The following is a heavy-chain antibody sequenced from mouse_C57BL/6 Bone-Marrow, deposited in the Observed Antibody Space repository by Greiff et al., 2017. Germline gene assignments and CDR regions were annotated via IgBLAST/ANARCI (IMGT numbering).Heavy chain of an antibody. Sequence: VKLQQPGAELVKPGASVKLSCKASGYTFTSYWMHWVKQRPGQGLEWIGMIHPNSGSTNYNEKFKSKATLTVDKSSSTAYMQLSSLTSEDSAVYYCAREGYYGSSRTFAYWGQGTLVTVSA. J-gene: IGHJ3*01. CDR3: AREGYYGSSRTFAY. CDR1: GYTFTSYW. CDR2: IHPNSGST. D-gene: IGHD1-1*01. V-gene: IGHV1-64*01.